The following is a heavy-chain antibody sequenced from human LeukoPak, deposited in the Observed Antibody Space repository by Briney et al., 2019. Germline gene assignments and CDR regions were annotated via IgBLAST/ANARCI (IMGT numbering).Heavy chain of an antibody. CDR2: INPNSGGT. CDR3: ARSQLLWFGEFDWFDP. Sequence: ASVKVSCKASGYTFTGYYMHWVRQAPGQGLEWMGWINPNSGGTNYAQKFQGRVTMTRDTSISTAYMELRSLRSDDTAVYYCARSQLLWFGEFDWFDPWGQGTLVTVSS. D-gene: IGHD3-10*01. V-gene: IGHV1-2*02. CDR1: GYTFTGYY. J-gene: IGHJ5*02.